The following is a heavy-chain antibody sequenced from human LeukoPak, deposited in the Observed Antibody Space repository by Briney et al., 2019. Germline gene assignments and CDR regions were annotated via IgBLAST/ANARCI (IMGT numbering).Heavy chain of an antibody. J-gene: IGHJ6*02. CDR2: MNPNSGNT. D-gene: IGHD4-4*01. CDR1: GYTFTGYY. V-gene: IGHV1-8*02. CDR3: ARVDSNYPYGMDV. Sequence: ASVKVSCKASGYTFTGYYMHWVRQAPGQGLEWMGWMNPNSGNTGYAQKFQGRVTMTRNTSISTAYMELSSLRSEDTAVYYCARVDSNYPYGMDVWGQGTTVTVSS.